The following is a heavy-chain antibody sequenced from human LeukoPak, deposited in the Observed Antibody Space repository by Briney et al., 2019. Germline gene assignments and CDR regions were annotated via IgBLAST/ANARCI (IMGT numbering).Heavy chain of an antibody. CDR3: ARFGWVPPAHFDH. D-gene: IGHD2-2*01. CDR1: GFTVSSNH. CDR2: INSGGSTYSVVYSGGST. V-gene: IGHV3-53*03. Sequence: GGSLRLSCAASGFTVSSNHMSWVRQAPGKGLEWVSGINSGGSTYSVVYSGGSTNYAESVKGRFTISRDNAKNTLYLQMNRLRAEDTAVYYCARFGWVPPAHFDHWGQGSLVTVSS. J-gene: IGHJ4*02.